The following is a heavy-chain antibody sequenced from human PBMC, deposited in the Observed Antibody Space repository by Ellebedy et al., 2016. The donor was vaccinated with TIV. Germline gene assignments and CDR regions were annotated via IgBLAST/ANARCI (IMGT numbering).Heavy chain of an antibody. CDR2: IYTSGST. CDR1: GGSISSYY. D-gene: IGHD3-3*01. Sequence: SETLSLXXTVSGGSISSYYWSWIRQPAGKGLEWIGRIYTSGSTNYNPSLKSRVTMSVDTSKNQFSLKLSSVTAADTAVYYCARATNYDFWSGYYSPPDAFDIWGQGTMVTVSS. V-gene: IGHV4-4*07. J-gene: IGHJ3*02. CDR3: ARATNYDFWSGYYSPPDAFDI.